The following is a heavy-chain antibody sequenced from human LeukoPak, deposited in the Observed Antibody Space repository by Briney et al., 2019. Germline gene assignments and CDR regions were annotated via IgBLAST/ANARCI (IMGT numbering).Heavy chain of an antibody. CDR3: ARDQPSEL. D-gene: IGHD1-26*01. V-gene: IGHV3-9*01. Sequence: AGGSLRLSCAASGFTFDDYTMHWVRQAPGKGLEWVSGISWNSGSIGYADSVKGRFTISRDNAKNSLYLQMNSLRAEDTAVYYCARDQPSELWGQGTLVTVSS. CDR1: GFTFDDYT. J-gene: IGHJ4*02. CDR2: ISWNSGSI.